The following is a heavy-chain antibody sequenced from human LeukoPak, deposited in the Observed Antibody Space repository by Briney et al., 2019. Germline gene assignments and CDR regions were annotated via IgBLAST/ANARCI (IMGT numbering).Heavy chain of an antibody. J-gene: IGHJ6*02. D-gene: IGHD3-3*01. CDR2: IKQDGSEK. Sequence: GGSLRLSCAASGFTFSSYWMSWVRQAPGKGLEWVANIKQDGSEKYYVDSVKGRFTISRDNAKNSLYLQMNSLRAEDTAVYYCARSQGVNYDFWRGPNYYGMDVWGQGTTVTVSS. V-gene: IGHV3-7*03. CDR3: ARSQGVNYDFWRGPNYYGMDV. CDR1: GFTFSSYW.